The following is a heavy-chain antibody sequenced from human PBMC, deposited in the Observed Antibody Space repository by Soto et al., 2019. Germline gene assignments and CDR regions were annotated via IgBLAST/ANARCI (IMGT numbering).Heavy chain of an antibody. V-gene: IGHV3-11*06. Sequence: VHLVESGGGLVKPGGSLRLSCEASGFAFSNYYMMWIRQAPGKGLEWISYITSSNINYADSVQGRFTISRDNAKNTLYLQMNSLRDEDTAVYYCARGPPAQWGQGTLVTVSS. CDR3: ARGPPAQ. D-gene: IGHD6-25*01. J-gene: IGHJ4*02. CDR1: GFAFSNYY. CDR2: ITSSNI.